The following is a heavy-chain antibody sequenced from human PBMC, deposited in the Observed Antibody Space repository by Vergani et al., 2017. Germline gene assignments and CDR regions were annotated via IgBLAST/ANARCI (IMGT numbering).Heavy chain of an antibody. J-gene: IGHJ6*02. CDR1: GFTFSSYE. CDR2: ISSSGSTI. D-gene: IGHD6-13*01. Sequence: EVQLVESGGGLVQPGGSLRLSCAASGFTFSSYEMNWVRQAPGKGLEWVSYISSSGSTIYYADSVKGRFTISRDNAKNSLYLQMNSLRAEDTAVYYCARNIKVAAASYGMDVWGQGTTVTVSS. CDR3: ARNIKVAAASYGMDV. V-gene: IGHV3-48*03.